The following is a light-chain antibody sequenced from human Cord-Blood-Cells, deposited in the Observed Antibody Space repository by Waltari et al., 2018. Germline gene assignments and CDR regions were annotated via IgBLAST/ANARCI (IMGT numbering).Light chain of an antibody. CDR3: QQYGSSPLT. CDR2: GAS. J-gene: IGKJ4*01. Sequence: EIVLTQSPGTLSLSPGESATLSCRASQSPSSSYLAWYQQKPGQAPRLLIYGASSRATGIPDRFSGSGSGTDFTLTISRLEPEDFAVYYCQQYGSSPLTFGGGTKVEIK. CDR1: QSPSSSY. V-gene: IGKV3-20*01.